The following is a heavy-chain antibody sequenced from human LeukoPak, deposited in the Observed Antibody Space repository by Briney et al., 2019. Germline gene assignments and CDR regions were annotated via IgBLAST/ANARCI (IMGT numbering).Heavy chain of an antibody. D-gene: IGHD3-10*01. V-gene: IGHV1-2*02. CDR3: ARTGILWLEFDP. CDR2: INPNRGGT. CDR1: GYTFTGYY. Sequence: ASVKVSCKASGYTFTGYYMHWVRQAPGQGLEWMGWINPNRGGTNYAQKFQGRVTMTRDTSISTAYMELSRLRSDDTAVYYCARTGILWLEFDPWGQGTLVTVSS. J-gene: IGHJ5*02.